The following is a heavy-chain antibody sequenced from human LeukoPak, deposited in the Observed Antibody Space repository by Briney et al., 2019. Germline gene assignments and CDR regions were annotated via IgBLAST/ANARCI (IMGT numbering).Heavy chain of an antibody. CDR1: GGSISSYY. Sequence: SETLSLTCTVSGGSISSYYRSWIRQPPGKGLEWIGYVYYSGSTNYNPSLKSRVTISVDTSKNQLSLKLSSVTAADTAVYHCARDSRTTTAFDIWGQGTMVTVSS. CDR2: VYYSGST. V-gene: IGHV4-59*01. D-gene: IGHD1-1*01. CDR3: ARDSRTTTAFDI. J-gene: IGHJ3*02.